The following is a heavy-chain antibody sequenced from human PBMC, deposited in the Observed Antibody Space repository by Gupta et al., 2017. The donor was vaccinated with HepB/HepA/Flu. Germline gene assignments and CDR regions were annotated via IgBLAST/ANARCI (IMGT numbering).Heavy chain of an antibody. Sequence: EVQLLESGGGSCQPGGSLRLSCAAFGFTFGSNAMSWVRQAPGKGLEWVSGIGTDLRTHYADSVRGRFTISRDNSRNTVYMQMNSLTVEDTAVYYCVKDLHFWSARDVWGKGTTVTVSS. V-gene: IGHV3-23*01. CDR1: GFTFGSNA. J-gene: IGHJ6*04. CDR3: VKDLHFWSARDV. D-gene: IGHD3-3*02. CDR2: IGTDLRT.